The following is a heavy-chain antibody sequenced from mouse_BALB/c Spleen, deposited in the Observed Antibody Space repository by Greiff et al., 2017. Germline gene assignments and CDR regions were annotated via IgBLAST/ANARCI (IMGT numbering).Heavy chain of an antibody. Sequence: EVMLVESGGDLVKPGGSLKLSCAASGFTFSSYGMSWVRQTPDKRLEWVATISSGGSYTYYPDSVKGRFTISRDNAKNTLYLQMSSLKSEDTAMYYCASLSTMITTGYAMDYWGQGTSVTVSS. V-gene: IGHV5-6*02. D-gene: IGHD2-4*01. CDR1: GFTFSSYG. J-gene: IGHJ4*01. CDR2: ISSGGSYT. CDR3: ASLSTMITTGYAMDY.